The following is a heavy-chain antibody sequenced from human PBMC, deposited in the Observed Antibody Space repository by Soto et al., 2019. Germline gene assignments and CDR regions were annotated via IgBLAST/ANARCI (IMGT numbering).Heavy chain of an antibody. J-gene: IGHJ4*02. CDR1: GGSISSSDYY. CDR3: ARVQLVGYYFDY. D-gene: IGHD2-2*01. CDR2: IYYSGST. V-gene: IGHV4-30-4*01. Sequence: SETLSLTCTVSGGSISSSDYYWSWIRQPPGEGLEWIGYIYYSGSTYYNPSLKSRVTISVDTSKNQFSVKLSSVTAADTAVYYCARVQLVGYYFDYWGQGTLVTVSS.